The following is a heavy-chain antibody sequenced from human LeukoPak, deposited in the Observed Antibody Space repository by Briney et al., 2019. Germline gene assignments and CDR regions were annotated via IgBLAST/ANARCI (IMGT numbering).Heavy chain of an antibody. Sequence: GGSLRLSCAASGFTFSSYNMNWVRQAPGKGLEWVSSISKSSNYMYYADSEKGRFTTTSNTAKTPVYQIMNIWRAEAPADYFCSWSDILAGFPVDFWGKGTTVTVSS. J-gene: IGHJ6*04. CDR2: ISKSSNYM. CDR3: SWSDILAGFPVDF. D-gene: IGHD3-9*01. CDR1: GFTFSSYN. V-gene: IGHV3-21*01.